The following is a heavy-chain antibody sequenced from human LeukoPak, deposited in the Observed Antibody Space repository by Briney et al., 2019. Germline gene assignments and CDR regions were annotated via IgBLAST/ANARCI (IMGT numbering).Heavy chain of an antibody. CDR2: INSGGSST. Sequence: GGSLRLSCAASRFTFSSYLMHWVRQAPGKGLVWVSRINSGGSSTTYADSVKGRFTISSDNAKNTLYPQMHSLRAEDTAVYYCVRIDTGWYNFSGWGQGTLVTVSS. D-gene: IGHD6-19*01. J-gene: IGHJ4*02. CDR3: VRIDTGWYNFSG. V-gene: IGHV3-74*01. CDR1: RFTFSSYL.